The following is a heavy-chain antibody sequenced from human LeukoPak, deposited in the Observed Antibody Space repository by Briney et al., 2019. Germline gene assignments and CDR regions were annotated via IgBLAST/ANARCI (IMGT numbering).Heavy chain of an antibody. CDR1: GFTFSHHW. D-gene: IGHD1-14*01. J-gene: IGHJ5*02. Sequence: GGSLRLSCAASGFTFSHHWMHWVRQAPGKGLVWVSHISSDESSTTYADSVKGRFSISRDNRKNTLYLQMNSLRVEDTAMYYCTRNPDGRNWFDPWGQGTLVTVSS. CDR2: ISSDESST. CDR3: TRNPDGRNWFDP. V-gene: IGHV3-74*01.